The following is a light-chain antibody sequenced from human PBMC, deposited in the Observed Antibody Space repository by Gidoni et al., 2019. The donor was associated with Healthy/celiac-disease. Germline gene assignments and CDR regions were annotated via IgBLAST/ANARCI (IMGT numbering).Light chain of an antibody. CDR1: QGISSY. Sequence: DIQLTQSPSFLSASVGDRVTITCRASQGISSYLAWYQQKPGKAPKLLIYAASTLQSGVPSRFSGSGSGTEFTLTISSLQPEDFATYYCQQLNSYPTIGFGQGTRLEIK. J-gene: IGKJ5*01. V-gene: IGKV1-9*01. CDR3: QQLNSYPTIG. CDR2: AAS.